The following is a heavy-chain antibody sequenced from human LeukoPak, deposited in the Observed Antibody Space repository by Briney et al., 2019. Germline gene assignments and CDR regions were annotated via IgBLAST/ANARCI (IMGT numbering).Heavy chain of an antibody. CDR2: ISSSSSYI. CDR1: GFTFSSYS. V-gene: IGHV3-21*01. Sequence: PGGSLRLSCAASGFTFSSYSMNWVRQAPGKGLEWVSSISSSSSYIYYADSVKGRFTISRDNAKNSLYLPMNSLRAEDTAVYYCARDYSSGWHGLDYWGQGTLVTVSS. J-gene: IGHJ4*02. CDR3: ARDYSSGWHGLDY. D-gene: IGHD6-19*01.